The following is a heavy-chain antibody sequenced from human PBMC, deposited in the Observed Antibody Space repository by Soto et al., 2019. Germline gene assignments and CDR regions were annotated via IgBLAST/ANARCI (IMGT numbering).Heavy chain of an antibody. V-gene: IGHV3-33*01. Sequence: GGSLRLSCAASGFTFSSYGMHWVRQAPGKGLEWVAVIWYDGSNKYYADSVKGRFTISRDNSKNTLYLQMNSLRAEDTAVYYCARTYCSSTSCYELDYWGQGTLATVSS. CDR2: IWYDGSNK. J-gene: IGHJ4*02. D-gene: IGHD2-2*01. CDR1: GFTFSSYG. CDR3: ARTYCSSTSCYELDY.